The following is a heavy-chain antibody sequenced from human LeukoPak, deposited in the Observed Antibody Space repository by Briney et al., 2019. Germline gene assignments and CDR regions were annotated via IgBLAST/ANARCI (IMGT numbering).Heavy chain of an antibody. Sequence: GGSLRLSCAASGFTFSSYSMNWVRQAPGKGLEWVAVISYDGSNEYYADSVKGRFTISRDNSKNTLYLQMNSLRAEDTAVYYCARDLVSGYSYGRGVFDYWGQGTLVTVSS. CDR3: ARDLVSGYSYGRGVFDY. J-gene: IGHJ4*02. CDR2: ISYDGSNE. V-gene: IGHV3-30*03. D-gene: IGHD5-18*01. CDR1: GFTFSSYS.